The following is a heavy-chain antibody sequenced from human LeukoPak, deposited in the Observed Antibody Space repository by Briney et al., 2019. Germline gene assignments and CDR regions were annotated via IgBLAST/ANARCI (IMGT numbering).Heavy chain of an antibody. D-gene: IGHD4/OR15-4a*01. CDR3: AINRYGAGFDI. J-gene: IGHJ3*02. CDR2: SNAGNGNT. CDR1: GYTFTSYA. Sequence: GASVKVSCKASGYTFTSYAMHWVRQAPGQRLEWMGWSNAGNGNTKYSQEFQGRVTITRDTSASTAYMELSSLRSDDTAVYYCAINRYGAGFDIWGQGTKVTVSS. V-gene: IGHV1-3*02.